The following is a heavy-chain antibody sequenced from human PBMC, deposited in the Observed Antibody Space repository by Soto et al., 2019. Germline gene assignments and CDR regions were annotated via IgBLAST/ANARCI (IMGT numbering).Heavy chain of an antibody. D-gene: IGHD1-26*01. J-gene: IGHJ3*01. CDR1: GDTFSHYV. V-gene: IGHV1-69*18. Sequence: VQMVQSGAEVKEPGSSVKVSCTNSGDTFSHYVMSWVRQAPGQGLEWMGSLAPISGSTNYAERFEGRLTISADAGTSTMYMELRSLKYDDTAVYYCARSWVGSRRWGQGTMVTVSS. CDR2: LAPISGST. CDR3: ARSWVGSRR.